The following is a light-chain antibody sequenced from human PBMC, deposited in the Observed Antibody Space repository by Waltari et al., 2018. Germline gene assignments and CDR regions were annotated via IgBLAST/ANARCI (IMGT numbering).Light chain of an antibody. CDR1: QSVGSY. CDR3: QQRSNWTPHT. CDR2: DAS. J-gene: IGKJ2*01. Sequence: EIVLTQSPATLSLSPGDTATLSCRASQSVGSYLAWYQQKPGQPRRLLIYDASNRATGVPARFRGSGSGTDFTLTISSLEAEDFAVYYCQQRSNWTPHTFGQGARLEIK. V-gene: IGKV3-11*01.